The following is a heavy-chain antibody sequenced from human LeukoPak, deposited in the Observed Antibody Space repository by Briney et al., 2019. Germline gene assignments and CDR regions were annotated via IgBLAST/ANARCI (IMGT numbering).Heavy chain of an antibody. J-gene: IGHJ4*02. D-gene: IGHD6-13*01. CDR3: ASNSDMGYSSSQLDY. Sequence: PGGSLRLSCAASGFTFSSYSMNWVRQAPGKGLEWVSSISSSSSYIYYADSVKGRFTISRDNAKNSLYLQMNSLRAEDTAVYYCASNSDMGYSSSQLDYWGQGTLVTVSS. CDR2: ISSSSSYI. CDR1: GFTFSSYS. V-gene: IGHV3-21*01.